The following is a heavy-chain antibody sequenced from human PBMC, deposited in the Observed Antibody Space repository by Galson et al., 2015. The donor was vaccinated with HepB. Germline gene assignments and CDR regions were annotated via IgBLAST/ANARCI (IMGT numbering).Heavy chain of an antibody. D-gene: IGHD3-3*01. CDR2: TYWNDDK. V-gene: IGHV2-5*01. CDR3: AHSTYYDFWSGYPTFEH. Sequence: PALVKPTQTLTLTCTFSGFSLSTSRAGVGWIRLPPGKALEWLGFTYWNDDKRYNPSLKGRVTSTKDTPKNQGVLSMTNMDPVDTGTYYCAHSTYYDFWSGYPTFEHWGQGTLVTVSS. CDR1: GFSLSTSRAG. J-gene: IGHJ4*02.